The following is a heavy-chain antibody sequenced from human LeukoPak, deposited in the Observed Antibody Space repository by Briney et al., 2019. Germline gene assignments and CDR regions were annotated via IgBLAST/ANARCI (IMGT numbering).Heavy chain of an antibody. J-gene: IGHJ5*02. D-gene: IGHD2-2*01. CDR2: ISSSSSYM. Sequence: GGSLRLSCAASGFTFSSYSMNWVRQAPGKGLEWVSSISSSSSYMYYADSVKGRFTISRDNAKNSLYLQMNSLRAEDTAVYYCARDPDIVVVPAATTHLGFDPWGQGTLVTVSS. CDR3: ARDPDIVVVPAATTHLGFDP. CDR1: GFTFSSYS. V-gene: IGHV3-21*01.